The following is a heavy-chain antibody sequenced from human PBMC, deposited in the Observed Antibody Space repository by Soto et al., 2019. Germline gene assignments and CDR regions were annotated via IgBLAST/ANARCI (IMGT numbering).Heavy chain of an antibody. CDR3: ARVWGGYYDSSGYYPNDNWFDP. CDR2: IIPIFCTA. CDR1: GGTFSSYA. D-gene: IGHD3-22*01. V-gene: IGHV1-69*06. Sequence: SVKVSCKASGGTFSSYAISWVRQAPGQGLEWMGGIIPIFCTANYAQKFQGRVTITADKSTSTAYMELSSLRSEDTAVYYCARVWGGYYDSSGYYPNDNWFDPWGQGPLVTVSS. J-gene: IGHJ5*02.